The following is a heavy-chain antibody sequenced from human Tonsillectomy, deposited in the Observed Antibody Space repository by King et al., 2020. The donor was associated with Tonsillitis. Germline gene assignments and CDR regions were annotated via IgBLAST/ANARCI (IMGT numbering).Heavy chain of an antibody. V-gene: IGHV3-33*08. CDR2: IWYNGSNK. Sequence: HVQLVESGGGVVQPGRSLRLSCAASGFSFSSYGMHWVRQAPGKGLEWVAVIWYNGSNKYYADSVKGRFTIPRDNSKNTLYLQMNSLRAEDTAVYYCARDPHYGDYPDYWGQGTLVTVSS. CDR3: ARDPHYGDYPDY. D-gene: IGHD4-17*01. J-gene: IGHJ4*02. CDR1: GFSFSSYG.